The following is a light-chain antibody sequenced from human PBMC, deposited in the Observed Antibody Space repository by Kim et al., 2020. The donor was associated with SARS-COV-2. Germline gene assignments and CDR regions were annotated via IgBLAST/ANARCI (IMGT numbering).Light chain of an antibody. J-gene: IGKJ4*01. CDR2: GAS. CDR3: QKYASFPLT. Sequence: DIQMTQSPSSLSASVGDRVTITCRASQDISNHLAWYQQKPGQPPKLLIYGASTLQSGVPTRFSGSRSGTDFTLTISSLQPEDVATFYCQKYASFPLTFGGGTKLEI. V-gene: IGKV1-27*01. CDR1: QDISNH.